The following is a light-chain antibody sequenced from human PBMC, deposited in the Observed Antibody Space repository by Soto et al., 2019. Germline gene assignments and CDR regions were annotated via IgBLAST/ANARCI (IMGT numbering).Light chain of an antibody. CDR2: DAS. J-gene: IGKJ2*01. Sequence: DIPMTQSPSTPSASVGDRVSITCRASQSISSWLAWYQHKPGRAPKLLIFDASSLESGVPSRFSGSGSGTEFTLTISGLQPEDSATYYCQRYDYFTTSGQGTKLEI. V-gene: IGKV1-5*01. CDR3: QRYDYFTT. CDR1: QSISSW.